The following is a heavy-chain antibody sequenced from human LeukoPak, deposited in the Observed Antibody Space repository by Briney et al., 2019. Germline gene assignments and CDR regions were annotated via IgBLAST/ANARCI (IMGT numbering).Heavy chain of an antibody. CDR1: GGSISSYY. J-gene: IGHJ4*02. CDR3: ARGFGGVIDFDY. D-gene: IGHD3-16*02. CDR2: IYSSGST. V-gene: IGHV4-4*07. Sequence: SETLSLTCTVSGGSISSYYWSWIRQPAGKGLEWIGRIYSSGSTNYNPSLKSRVTMLVETSKNQFSLKLSSVTAADTAVYYCARGFGGVIDFDYWGQGTLVTVSS.